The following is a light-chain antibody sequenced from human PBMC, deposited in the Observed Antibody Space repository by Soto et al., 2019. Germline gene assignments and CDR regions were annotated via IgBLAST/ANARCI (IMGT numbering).Light chain of an antibody. CDR3: QQRSNWPPIT. CDR2: DAS. V-gene: IGKV3-11*01. CDR1: QSVSSY. Sequence: EIVLTQSPATLSLSPGERATLSCRASQSVSSYLALHQQKPGQAPRLLIYDASNRATGIPARFSGSGSRKDLTLTISSLEPGDFAVYYSQQRSNWPPITFGQGTRLEIK. J-gene: IGKJ5*01.